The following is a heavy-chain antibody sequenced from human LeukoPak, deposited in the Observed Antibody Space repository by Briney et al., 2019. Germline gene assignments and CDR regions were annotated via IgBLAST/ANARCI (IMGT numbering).Heavy chain of an antibody. CDR1: GFTFKDYY. Sequence: PRGSLILSCAGSGFTFKDYYLNWIRQAPGKGLEWVSYISGGSTYTNYANSVKGRFTISRDNARNSLFLQMNSLTAEDTAIYYCARSLISAVIGMDVWGQGTAVTVSS. CDR3: ARSLISAVIGMDV. D-gene: IGHD3-3*01. J-gene: IGHJ6*02. CDR2: ISGGSTYT. V-gene: IGHV3-11*06.